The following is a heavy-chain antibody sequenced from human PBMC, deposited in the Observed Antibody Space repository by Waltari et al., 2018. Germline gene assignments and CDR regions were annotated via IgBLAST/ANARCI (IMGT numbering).Heavy chain of an antibody. V-gene: IGHV3-21*01. Sequence: EVQLVESGGGLVKPGGSLRLSCAASGFTFSSYSMHWVRQAPGKGLEWVSSISSSSSYIYYADSVKGRFTISRDNAKNSLYLQMNSLRAEDTAVYYCARVRTAAAGNDAFDIWGQGTMVTVSS. J-gene: IGHJ3*02. CDR1: GFTFSSYS. CDR2: ISSSSSYI. CDR3: ARVRTAAAGNDAFDI. D-gene: IGHD6-13*01.